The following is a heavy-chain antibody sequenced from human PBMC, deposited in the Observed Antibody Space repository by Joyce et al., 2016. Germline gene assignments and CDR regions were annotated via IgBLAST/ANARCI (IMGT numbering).Heavy chain of an antibody. CDR3: TPESPHFDY. Sequence: EVQLVESGGGLVEPGGSLRFSCVGSGFNFNNAWISWVRPAPGKGREWVGRIKSKIDGGTTDYDAPAKGRFSISRDDSKNTLYLQMNSLKTDDTAVYYCTPESPHFDYWGQGTLVTVSS. CDR2: IKSKIDGGTT. V-gene: IGHV3-15*01. J-gene: IGHJ4*02. CDR1: GFNFNNAW.